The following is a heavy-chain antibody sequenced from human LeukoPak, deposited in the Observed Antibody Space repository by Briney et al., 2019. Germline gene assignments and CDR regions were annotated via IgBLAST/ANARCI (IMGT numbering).Heavy chain of an antibody. V-gene: IGHV4-39*01. Sequence: SDTLSLTCTVSGGSISTSDYYWGWIRQPPGKGLEWIGCFYYSGSTYYNPSLKSRLTISVDTSNNQFSLRLTSVTAADTAVYYCARRRNGVPYYFDYWGQGTLVTVSS. CDR2: FYYSGST. D-gene: IGHD1-1*01. CDR1: GGSISTSDYY. J-gene: IGHJ4*02. CDR3: ARRRNGVPYYFDY.